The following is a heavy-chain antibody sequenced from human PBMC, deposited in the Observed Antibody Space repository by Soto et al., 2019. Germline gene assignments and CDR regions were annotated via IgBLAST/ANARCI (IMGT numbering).Heavy chain of an antibody. V-gene: IGHV3-74*01. CDR1: GFTFSSYW. D-gene: IGHD1-1*01. J-gene: IGHJ4*02. CDR2: VNTDGSRT. Sequence: EVQLVESGGGLVQPGGSLRLSCAASGFTFSSYWMHWVRQAPGKGLMWVSRVNTDGSRTKYADSVKGRFTISRDNAKNTLYLQRHSLRAEDTAVDYCARDNWNDAIDYWGQGTQVTVSS. CDR3: ARDNWNDAIDY.